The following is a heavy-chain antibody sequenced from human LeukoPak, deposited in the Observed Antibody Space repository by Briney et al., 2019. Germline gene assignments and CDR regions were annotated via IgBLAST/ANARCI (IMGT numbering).Heavy chain of an antibody. CDR2: INHSGST. CDR3: ARTFGRWLQFDLFTPFDY. D-gene: IGHD3-16*01. V-gene: IGHV4-34*01. J-gene: IGHJ4*02. Sequence: SETLSLTCAVYGGSFSGYYWSWIRQPPGKGLEWIGEINHSGSTNYNPSLKSRVTISVDTSKNQSSLKLSSVTAADTAVYYCARTFGRWLQFDLFTPFDYWGQGTLVTVSS. CDR1: GGSFSGYY.